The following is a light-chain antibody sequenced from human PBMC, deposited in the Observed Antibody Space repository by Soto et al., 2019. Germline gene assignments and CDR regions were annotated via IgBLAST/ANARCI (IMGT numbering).Light chain of an antibody. CDR1: SSYVGGYNY. CDR2: EVS. Sequence: QSFLAQPASVAWSPGQSIAISCTGTSSYVGGYNYVSWYQQHPGRAPKPLIYEVSNRPSGVSNRFSGSKSGNTASLSISGLQAEDEADYYCSSYITTSTRVFGTGTKVTVL. V-gene: IGLV2-14*01. CDR3: SSYITTSTRV. J-gene: IGLJ1*01.